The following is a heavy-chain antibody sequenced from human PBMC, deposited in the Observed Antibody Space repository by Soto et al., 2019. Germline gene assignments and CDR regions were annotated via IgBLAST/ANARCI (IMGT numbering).Heavy chain of an antibody. CDR1: GGSFSGYY. V-gene: IGHV4-34*01. Sequence: LSLTCAVYGGSFSGYYWSWIRQPPGKGLEWIGEINHSGSTNYNPSLKSRVTISVDTSKNQFSLKLSSVTAADTAVYYCARESLRFLEWLQRGNWFDPWGQGTLVTVSS. D-gene: IGHD3-3*01. J-gene: IGHJ5*02. CDR2: INHSGST. CDR3: ARESLRFLEWLQRGNWFDP.